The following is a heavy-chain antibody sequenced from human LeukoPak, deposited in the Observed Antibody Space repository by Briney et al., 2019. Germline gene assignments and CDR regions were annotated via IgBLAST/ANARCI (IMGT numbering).Heavy chain of an antibody. CDR2: ISYDGSNK. Sequence: GRSLRLSCAASGFTFSSYAMHWVRQAPGKGLEWVAVISYDGSNKYYADSVKGRFTISRDNSKNTLYLQMNSLRAEDTAVYYCAAGEFGDYWGQGTLVTVSS. D-gene: IGHD3-10*01. CDR3: AAGEFGDY. CDR1: GFTFSSYA. V-gene: IGHV3-30*14. J-gene: IGHJ4*02.